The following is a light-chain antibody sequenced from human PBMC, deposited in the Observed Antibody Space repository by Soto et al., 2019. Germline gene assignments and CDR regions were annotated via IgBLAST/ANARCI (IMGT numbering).Light chain of an antibody. CDR2: EVS. V-gene: IGLV2-14*01. Sequence: QSALTQPASVSGTPGQSITISCTGTSXDVGGYNYVSWYQQHPGKAPKLMIYEVSNRPSGVSNRFSGSKSGNTASLTMFGLQAEDESDYYCSSYTSSSPYVFGTGTKV. CDR1: SXDVGGYNY. CDR3: SSYTSSSPYV. J-gene: IGLJ1*01.